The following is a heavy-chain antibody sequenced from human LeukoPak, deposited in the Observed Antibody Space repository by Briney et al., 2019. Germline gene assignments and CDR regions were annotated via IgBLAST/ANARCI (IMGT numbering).Heavy chain of an antibody. V-gene: IGHV3-23*01. CDR2: VSGSGAGT. CDR3: ARRDTSGWLPDY. Sequence: TGGSLRLSCAASGFTFSTYAMTWVRQAPGKGLEWVSAVSGSGAGTYYADSVKGRFTISRDNSKNTLYLQMNSLRAEDTAVYYCARRDTSGWLPDYWGQGTLVTVSS. J-gene: IGHJ4*02. D-gene: IGHD6-19*01. CDR1: GFTFSTYA.